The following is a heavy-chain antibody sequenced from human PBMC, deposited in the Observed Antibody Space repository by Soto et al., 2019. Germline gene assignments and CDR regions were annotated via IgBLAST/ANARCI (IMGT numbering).Heavy chain of an antibody. Sequence: QVQLVESGGGVVQPGRSLRLSCAASGFTFSSYAMHWVRQAPGKGLEWVAVISYDGSNKYYADSVKGRFTISRDNSKNTLYLQINSLRAEDTAVYYCARDLIAANATYYYYYGMDVWGQGTTVTVSS. CDR3: ARDLIAANATYYYYYGMDV. D-gene: IGHD6-13*01. J-gene: IGHJ6*02. CDR1: GFTFSSYA. V-gene: IGHV3-30-3*01. CDR2: ISYDGSNK.